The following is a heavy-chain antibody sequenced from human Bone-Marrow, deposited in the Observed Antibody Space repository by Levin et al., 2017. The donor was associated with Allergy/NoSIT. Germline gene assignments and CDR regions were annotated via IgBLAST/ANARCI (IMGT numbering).Heavy chain of an antibody. CDR3: TGGINLVGLLSCDY. J-gene: IGHJ4*02. Sequence: GESLKISCAASGISFSTYTMHWVRQAPGKGLEWVTYISNDGSDKNYIDSVKGRFTVSRDNSKNTLYLQMNSLRTEDTAVYYCTGGINLVGLLSCDYWGQGTLVTVSS. CDR2: ISNDGSDK. CDR1: GISFSTYT. V-gene: IGHV3-30*04. D-gene: IGHD2/OR15-2a*01.